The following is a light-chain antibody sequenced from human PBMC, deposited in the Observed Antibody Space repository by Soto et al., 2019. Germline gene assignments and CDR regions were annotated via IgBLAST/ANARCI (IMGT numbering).Light chain of an antibody. J-gene: IGKJ1*01. CDR2: GVS. Sequence: EIVLTQSPGTLSLSPGERATLSCRASQSVSSIYLAWYQQKPGQAPRLLIYGVSSRATGIPDRFSGSGSGTDFTLTISRLEPEDFGVYFCQQYGNSPWTFGQGNKVEI. CDR1: QSVSSIY. CDR3: QQYGNSPWT. V-gene: IGKV3-20*01.